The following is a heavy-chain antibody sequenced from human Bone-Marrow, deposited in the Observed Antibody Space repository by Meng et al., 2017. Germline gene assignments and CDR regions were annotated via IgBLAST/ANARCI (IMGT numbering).Heavy chain of an antibody. CDR1: GFTFSSYA. Sequence: GESLKISCAASGFTFSSYAMHWVRQAPGKGLEWVAVIWYDGSNKYYADSVKGRFTISRDNSKNTLYLQMNSLRAEDTAVYYCARDDVVRGVIYSLVDYWGQGTLVTVSS. CDR2: IWYDGSNK. V-gene: IGHV3-33*08. J-gene: IGHJ4*02. D-gene: IGHD3-10*01. CDR3: ARDDVVRGVIYSLVDY.